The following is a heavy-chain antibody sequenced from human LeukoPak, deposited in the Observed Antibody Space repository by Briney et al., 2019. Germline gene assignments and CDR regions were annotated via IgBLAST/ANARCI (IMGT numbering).Heavy chain of an antibody. V-gene: IGHV3-48*01. CDR3: ARDHRYAFDN. CDR2: IGISSGNT. CDR1: GFNFIDYS. D-gene: IGHD5-12*01. J-gene: IGHJ4*01. Sequence: GGSLRPSCAASGFNFIDYSMNWVRQAPGKGQEWISYIGISSGNTKYADSVKGRFTISRDKARNSLYLQMNSLRVEDTAMYYCARDHRYAFDNWGHGTLVTVSS.